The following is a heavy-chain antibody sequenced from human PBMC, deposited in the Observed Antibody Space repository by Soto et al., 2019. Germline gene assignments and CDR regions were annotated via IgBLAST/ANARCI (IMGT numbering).Heavy chain of an antibody. J-gene: IGHJ6*03. D-gene: IGHD3-3*01. CDR1: GYTFTSYG. CDR2: ISAYNGNT. CDR3: ARGVTIFGVVTYYYYYMDV. V-gene: IGHV1-18*01. Sequence: ASVKVSCKASGYTFTSYGISWVRQAPGQGLEWMGWISAYNGNTNYAQKLQGRVTMTTDTSTCTAYMELRSLRSDDTAVYYCARGVTIFGVVTYYYYYMDVWGKGTTVTVSS.